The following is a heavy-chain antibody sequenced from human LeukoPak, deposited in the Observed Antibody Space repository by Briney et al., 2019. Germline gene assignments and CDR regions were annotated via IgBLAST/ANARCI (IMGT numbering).Heavy chain of an antibody. Sequence: SETLSLTCNVSGASISSGNYFWSWIRQPAGKGLQRIGRLYTSGSTDYNPSLKSRVTISGDTSKNQFSLTLSSVTAADTAVYYCARDGKEGGYNYDYWGQGTLVTVSS. CDR3: ARDGKEGGYNYDY. J-gene: IGHJ4*02. D-gene: IGHD5-24*01. V-gene: IGHV4-61*02. CDR1: GASISSGNYF. CDR2: LYTSGST.